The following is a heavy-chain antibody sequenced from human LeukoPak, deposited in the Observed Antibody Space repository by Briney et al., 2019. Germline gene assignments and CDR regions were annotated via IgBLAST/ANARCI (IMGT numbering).Heavy chain of an antibody. CDR2: ISADGQVT. CDR3: ARDPYNPILYRLAP. D-gene: IGHD1-14*01. J-gene: IGHJ4*02. Sequence: GGSLSLSCAGSGFAFGTYAMSWVRQAPGMGLEWVSSISADGQVTYYADSVEGRFTVSRDNSKSTLYLQLNSLRAEATATYYCARDPYNPILYRLAPWGQETPVTVSS. CDR1: GFAFGTYA. V-gene: IGHV3-23*01.